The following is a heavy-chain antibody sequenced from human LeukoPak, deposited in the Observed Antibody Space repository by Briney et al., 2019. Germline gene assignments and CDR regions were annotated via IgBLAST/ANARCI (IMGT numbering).Heavy chain of an antibody. J-gene: IGHJ4*02. Sequence: GSLRLSCSAYGFTFSSYSMNWVRQAPGKGLEWIGYIYYSGSTNYNPSLKSRVTISVDTSKNQFSLKLSSVTAADTAVYYCARGKTGTPGSFDYWGQGTLVTVSS. CDR1: GFTFSSYS. V-gene: IGHV4-59*01. D-gene: IGHD1-1*01. CDR2: IYYSGST. CDR3: ARGKTGTPGSFDY.